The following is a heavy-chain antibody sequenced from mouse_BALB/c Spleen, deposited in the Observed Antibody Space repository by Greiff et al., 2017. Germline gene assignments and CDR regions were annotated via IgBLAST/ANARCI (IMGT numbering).Heavy chain of an antibody. V-gene: IGHV3-2*02. CDR3: AGYDDYYAMDY. D-gene: IGHD2-2*01. CDR2: ISYSGST. CDR1: GYSITSDYA. Sequence: EVKLQESGPGLVKPSQSLSLTCTVTGYSITSDYAWNWIRQFPGNKLEWMGYISYSGSTSYNPSLKSRISITRDTSKNQFFLQLNSVTTEDTATYYCAGYDDYYAMDYWGQGTSVTVSS. J-gene: IGHJ4*01.